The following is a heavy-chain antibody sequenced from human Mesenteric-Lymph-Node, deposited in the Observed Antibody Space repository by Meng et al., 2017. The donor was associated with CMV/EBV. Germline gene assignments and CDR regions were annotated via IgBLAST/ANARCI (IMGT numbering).Heavy chain of an antibody. D-gene: IGHD6-6*01. Sequence: SGSASGSTVSPIYMSWVRKAPGKGLQWVSVIYTGGATYYADSVKGRFAISRENSMDSLYLQMNSLRGDDTAVYYCTYTTSTSWYFDSWGQGILVTVSS. CDR1: GSTVSPIY. CDR3: TYTTSTSWYFDS. CDR2: IYTGGAT. J-gene: IGHJ4*02. V-gene: IGHV3-53*01.